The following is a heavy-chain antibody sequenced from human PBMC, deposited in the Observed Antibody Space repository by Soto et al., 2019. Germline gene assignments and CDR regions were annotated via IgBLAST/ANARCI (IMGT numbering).Heavy chain of an antibody. V-gene: IGHV4-59*01. Sequence: LSLTCTVSGGSISSYYWSWIRQPPGKGLEWIGYIYYSGSTNYNPSLKSRVTISVDTSKNQFSLKLSSVTAADTAVYYCAREGYCSGGSCYPDYWGQGTLVTVSS. CDR1: GGSISSYY. CDR3: AREGYCSGGSCYPDY. J-gene: IGHJ4*02. CDR2: IYYSGST. D-gene: IGHD2-15*01.